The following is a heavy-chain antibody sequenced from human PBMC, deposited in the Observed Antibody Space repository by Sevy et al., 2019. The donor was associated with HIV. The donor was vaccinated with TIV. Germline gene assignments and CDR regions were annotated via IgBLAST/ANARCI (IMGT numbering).Heavy chain of an antibody. V-gene: IGHV3-11*01. J-gene: IGHJ4*02. CDR2: ISSSGNTI. CDR3: AKLYDILTGHDLGFNY. D-gene: IGHD3-9*01. CDR1: GFTFSDYY. Sequence: GWSLRLSCAASGFTFSDYYMSWIRQAPGKGLEWISYISSSGNTIDYADSVKGRFTISRDNAKNSLYLQMNSLRAEDTAVYYCAKLYDILTGHDLGFNYWGQGTLVTVSS.